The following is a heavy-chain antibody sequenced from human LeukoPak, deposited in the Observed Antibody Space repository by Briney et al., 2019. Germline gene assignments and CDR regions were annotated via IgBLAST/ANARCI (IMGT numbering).Heavy chain of an antibody. CDR1: GGSISSGSYY. J-gene: IGHJ4*02. V-gene: IGHV4-61*02. CDR3: ARGDSSSSPDFDY. D-gene: IGHD6-6*01. Sequence: SETLSLTCTVSGGSISSGSYYWSWIRQRAGKGLEWIGRIYTSGSTNYNPSLKSRVTISVNTSKNQFSLKLSSVTAADTAVYYCARGDSSSSPDFDYWGQGTLVTVSS. CDR2: IYTSGST.